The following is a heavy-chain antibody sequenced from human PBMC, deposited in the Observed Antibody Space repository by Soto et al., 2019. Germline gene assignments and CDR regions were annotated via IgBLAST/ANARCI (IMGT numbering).Heavy chain of an antibody. Sequence: EVQMLESGGGLVQPGGSLRLSCAVSGFTFSNYAMSWVRQAPGKGLEWVSAISGGGSTYYADSVKGRFAISRDNSKNTLYLQMNSLRAEDTAVYYCANIPCSGWYWGDYWGQGTLVTVSS. D-gene: IGHD6-19*01. CDR3: ANIPCSGWYWGDY. CDR1: GFTFSNYA. CDR2: ISGGGST. V-gene: IGHV3-23*01. J-gene: IGHJ4*02.